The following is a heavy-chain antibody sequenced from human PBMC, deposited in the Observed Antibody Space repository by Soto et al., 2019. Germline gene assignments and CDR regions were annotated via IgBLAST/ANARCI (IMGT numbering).Heavy chain of an antibody. D-gene: IGHD3-3*01. Sequence: GASVTVSCMASGGTFCSYASSWVRQAPGQGLEWMGGIIPIFGTANYAQKFQGRVTITADESTSTAYMELSSLRSEDTAVYYCARGSILSYGMDVWGQGTTVTVSS. V-gene: IGHV1-69*13. CDR1: GGTFCSYA. J-gene: IGHJ6*02. CDR2: IIPIFGTA. CDR3: ARGSILSYGMDV.